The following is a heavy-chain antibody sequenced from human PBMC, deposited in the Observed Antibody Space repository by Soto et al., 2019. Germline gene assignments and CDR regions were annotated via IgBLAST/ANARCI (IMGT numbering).Heavy chain of an antibody. V-gene: IGHV4-39*01. CDR1: GDSISSSIYF. CDR2: IYYSGST. D-gene: IGHD1-26*01. CDR3: AGRGDYYYGMDV. J-gene: IGHJ6*02. Sequence: SETLSLTCSVSGDSISSSIYFWGWIRQPPGKGLEWIGSIYYSGSTYYNPSLKSRVTISVDTSKKQFSLKLSSVTATDTAVYYCAGRGDYYYGMDVWGQGTTVTVS.